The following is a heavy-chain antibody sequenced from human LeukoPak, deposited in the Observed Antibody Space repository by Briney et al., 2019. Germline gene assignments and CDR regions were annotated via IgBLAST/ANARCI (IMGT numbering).Heavy chain of an antibody. V-gene: IGHV1-2*02. CDR2: INPNSGGT. Sequence: ASVKVSCKASGYTFTGYYMHWVRQAPGQGLEWMGWINPNSGGTNYAQKFQGRVTMTRDTSISTAYMELSRLRSEDTAGYYCARELYCVGHCYSEIGYWGQGTLVTVSS. D-gene: IGHD2-21*02. CDR1: GYTFTGYY. J-gene: IGHJ4*02. CDR3: ARELYCVGHCYSEIGY.